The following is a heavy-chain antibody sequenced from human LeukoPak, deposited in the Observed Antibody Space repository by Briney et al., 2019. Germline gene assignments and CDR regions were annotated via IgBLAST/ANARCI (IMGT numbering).Heavy chain of an antibody. CDR2: INHSGST. D-gene: IGHD3-10*01. J-gene: IGHJ5*02. CDR3: ARGRVVRGVFAS. V-gene: IGHV4-34*01. CDR1: GGCFSGYY. Sequence: PSETLPLTCAVYGGCFSGYYWSWIRQPPGKGLEGIGEINHSGSTNYNPSLKSRVTISVDTSKNQFSLKLSSVTAADTAVYYRARGRVVRGVFASWGQGTLVTVSS.